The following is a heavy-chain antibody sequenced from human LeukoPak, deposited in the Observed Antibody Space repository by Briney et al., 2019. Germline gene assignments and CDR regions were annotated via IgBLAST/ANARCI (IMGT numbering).Heavy chain of an antibody. Sequence: GGSLRLSCAASGFTISSCWMNWFCQIPGKGLEWLGNIKTDGSEKYYLDSVRGRFTISRDNAKNSLFLQMNSLRGEDTAVYYCVPDYVWGTYVPDYWGQGTLVTVTS. J-gene: IGHJ4*02. CDR3: VPDYVWGTYVPDY. D-gene: IGHD3-16*01. CDR1: GFTISSCW. CDR2: IKTDGSEK. V-gene: IGHV3-7*01.